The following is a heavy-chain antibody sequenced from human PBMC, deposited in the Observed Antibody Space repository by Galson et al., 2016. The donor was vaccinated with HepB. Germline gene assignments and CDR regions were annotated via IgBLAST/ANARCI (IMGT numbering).Heavy chain of an antibody. Sequence: SLRLSCAASGFAFNVYWMAWVRQAPGKGLEWVATTDKDGTLKHYVDSARGRFTISRDNAKNSLYLQMNSLRVDDTAVYYCAREDWGLSDSWGQGTLVTVSS. V-gene: IGHV3-7*01. CDR3: AREDWGLSDS. CDR2: TDKDGTLK. J-gene: IGHJ4*02. D-gene: IGHD3/OR15-3a*01. CDR1: GFAFNVYW.